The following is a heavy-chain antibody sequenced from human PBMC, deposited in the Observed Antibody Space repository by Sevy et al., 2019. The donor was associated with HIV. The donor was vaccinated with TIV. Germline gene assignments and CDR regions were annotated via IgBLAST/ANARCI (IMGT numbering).Heavy chain of an antibody. CDR3: ASQLGIGAFDI. CDR1: GLSVSRNY. V-gene: IGHV3-53*01. CDR2: IYAGGST. Sequence: GSLRLSCAASGLSVSRNYLSWVRQAPGKGLEWVSVIYAGGSTYYADSVKGRFTVSRDKAKNTLYYQMSSLRAEDTAVYYCASQLGIGAFDIWGQGTMVTVSS. J-gene: IGHJ3*02. D-gene: IGHD7-27*01.